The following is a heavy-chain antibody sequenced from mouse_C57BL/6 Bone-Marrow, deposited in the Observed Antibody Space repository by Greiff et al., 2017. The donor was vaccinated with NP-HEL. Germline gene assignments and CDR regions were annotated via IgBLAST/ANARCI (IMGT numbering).Heavy chain of an antibody. J-gene: IGHJ2*01. CDR1: GYTFTSYT. V-gene: IGHV1-4*01. CDR3: ARSTTVVARDY. Sequence: QVQLQQSGAELARPGASVKMSCKASGYTFTSYTMHWVKQRPGQGLEWIGYINPSSGYTKYIQKFKDKATLTADKSSSTAYMQLSSLTSEDSAVXYCARSTTVVARDYWGQGTTLTVSS. CDR2: INPSSGYT. D-gene: IGHD1-1*01.